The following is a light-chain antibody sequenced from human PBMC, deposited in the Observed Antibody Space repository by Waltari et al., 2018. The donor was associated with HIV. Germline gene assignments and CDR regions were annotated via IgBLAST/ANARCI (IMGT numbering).Light chain of an antibody. J-gene: IGKJ4*01. CDR1: QSVSNS. V-gene: IGKV3-15*01. CDR2: GAS. Sequence: EIVMAQSPATLSVSPGETATVSCRASQSVSNSLAWYQQKPGQAPRLLIYGASTRATGIAARFSGSGSGTDFNLTISSLQSEDFAVYYCQQYSNWPLTFGGGTKVEI. CDR3: QQYSNWPLT.